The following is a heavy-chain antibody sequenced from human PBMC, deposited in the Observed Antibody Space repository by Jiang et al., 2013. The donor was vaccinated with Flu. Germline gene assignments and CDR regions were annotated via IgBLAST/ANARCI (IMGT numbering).Heavy chain of an antibody. CDR3: ARVRVVYAPVDNWFDP. V-gene: IGHV4-59*01. Sequence: VSVASISSYYWSWIRQPPREGTGVDWVYLLQWEHQLQPSLKSRVTISVDTSKNQFSLKLSSVTAADTAVYYCARVRVVYAPVDNWFDPWGQGTLVTVSS. CDR1: VASISSYY. CDR2: LLQWEH. J-gene: IGHJ5*02. D-gene: IGHD2-8*02.